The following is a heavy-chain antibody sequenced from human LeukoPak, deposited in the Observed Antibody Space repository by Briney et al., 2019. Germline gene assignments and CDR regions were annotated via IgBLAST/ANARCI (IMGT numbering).Heavy chain of an antibody. CDR2: INHSGST. CDR1: GGSFSGYY. Sequence: SETLSLTCAVYGGSFSGYYWSWIRQPPGKGLEWIGEINHSGSTNYNPSLKSRVTISVDTSKNQFSLKLSSVTAADTAVYYCARHQGFESYYVFSLPWFDPWGQGTPVTVSS. D-gene: IGHD1-26*01. CDR3: ARHQGFESYYVFSLPWFDP. J-gene: IGHJ5*02. V-gene: IGHV4-34*01.